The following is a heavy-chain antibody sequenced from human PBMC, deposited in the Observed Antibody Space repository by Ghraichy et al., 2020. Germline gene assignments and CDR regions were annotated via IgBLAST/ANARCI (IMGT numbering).Heavy chain of an antibody. CDR1: GFTFSNYS. CDR3: VRDRHYIDFASSNYWTLYCDH. V-gene: IGHV3-21*06. CDR2: ISISGKYI. D-gene: IGHD3-22*01. J-gene: IGHJ4*02. Sequence: GGSLRLSCAASGFTFSNYSMNWVRQAPGKGLEWVATISISGKYIYYADSVKGRFTISRDNAKDSLYLEMNGLRAEDTAIYYCVRDRHYIDFASSNYWTLYCDHWRQAPPVTVSS.